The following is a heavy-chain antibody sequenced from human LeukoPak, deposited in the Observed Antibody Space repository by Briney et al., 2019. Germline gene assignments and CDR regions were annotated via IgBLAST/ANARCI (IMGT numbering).Heavy chain of an antibody. CDR1: GGSISSSSYY. Sequence: SETLSLTCSVSGGSISSSSYYWGWIRQPPGKGLEWIGSIYYSGSTYYNPSLKSRVTISVDTSKNQFSLKLSSVTAADTAVYYCARATETAAVSFDYWGQGTLVTVSS. V-gene: IGHV4-39*07. J-gene: IGHJ4*02. CDR2: IYYSGST. D-gene: IGHD6-13*01. CDR3: ARATETAAVSFDY.